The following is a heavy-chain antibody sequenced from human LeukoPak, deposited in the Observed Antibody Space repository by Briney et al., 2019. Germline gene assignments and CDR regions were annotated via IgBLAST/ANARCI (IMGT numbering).Heavy chain of an antibody. Sequence: PGGSLRLSCAASGFTFSDHYMDWVRQAPGKGLEWVSGVGSGSGSTYYAGPVKGRFTVSRDTSKKTVYLQMNSLTAEDTAVYYCAKTSGYTKDYFDSWGQGTLVTVSS. CDR1: GFTFSDHY. V-gene: IGHV3-23*01. CDR2: VGSGSGST. D-gene: IGHD5-12*01. J-gene: IGHJ4*02. CDR3: AKTSGYTKDYFDS.